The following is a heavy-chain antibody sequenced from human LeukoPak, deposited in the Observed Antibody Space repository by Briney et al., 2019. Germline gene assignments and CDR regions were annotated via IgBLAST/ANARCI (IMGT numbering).Heavy chain of an antibody. J-gene: IGHJ4*02. V-gene: IGHV1-69*13. CDR2: IIPIFGTA. CDR1: GGTFSSYA. Sequence: SVNASCKASGGTFSSYAISWVRQAPGQGLEWMGGIIPIFGTANYAQKFQGRVTITADESTSTAYMELSSLRSEDTAVYYCARNSLYSSSWSYYFDYWGQGTLVTVSS. CDR3: ARNSLYSSSWSYYFDY. D-gene: IGHD6-13*01.